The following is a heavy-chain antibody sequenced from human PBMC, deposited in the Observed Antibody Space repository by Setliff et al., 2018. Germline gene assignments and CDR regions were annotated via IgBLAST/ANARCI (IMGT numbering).Heavy chain of an antibody. CDR3: AREVGTSTSSDAFDV. CDR2: IYHSGSA. Sequence: SSATLSLTCTVSGDSISSGDYFWSWIRQPPGKGLEWIAYIYHSGSAYYNPSLKSRVTMSVDTSKNQFSLHLTSVTAADTAVYYCAREVGTSTSSDAFDVWGQGMMVTVSS. D-gene: IGHD1-26*01. CDR1: GDSISSGDYF. V-gene: IGHV4-30-4*08. J-gene: IGHJ3*01.